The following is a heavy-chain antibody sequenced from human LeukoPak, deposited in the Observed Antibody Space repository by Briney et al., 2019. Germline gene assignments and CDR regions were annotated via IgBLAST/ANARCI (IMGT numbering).Heavy chain of an antibody. J-gene: IGHJ4*02. Sequence: SETLSLTCAVYGGSFSSYYWGWIRQPPGKGLEWIGEINHSGSTNYNPSLKSRVTISVDTSKNQFSLKLSSVTAADTAVYYCARGRLRFLEWLLDYWGQGTLVTVSS. CDR2: INHSGST. D-gene: IGHD3-3*01. CDR1: GGSFSSYY. V-gene: IGHV4-34*01. CDR3: ARGRLRFLEWLLDY.